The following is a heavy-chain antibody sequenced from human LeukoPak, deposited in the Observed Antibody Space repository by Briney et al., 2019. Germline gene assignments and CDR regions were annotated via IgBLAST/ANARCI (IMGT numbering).Heavy chain of an antibody. Sequence: SETLSLTCTASGGSISNYDWSWIRQPPGKGLEWIGDIYHSGSTKYNPSLKSRVTISVGTSKNQVYLKQSSVTAADTAVYYCARAFYCSSTSCYGGYYYAMDVWGKGTTVTVSS. CDR2: IYHSGST. J-gene: IGHJ6*04. D-gene: IGHD2-2*01. V-gene: IGHV4-59*01. CDR1: GGSISNYD. CDR3: ARAFYCSSTSCYGGYYYAMDV.